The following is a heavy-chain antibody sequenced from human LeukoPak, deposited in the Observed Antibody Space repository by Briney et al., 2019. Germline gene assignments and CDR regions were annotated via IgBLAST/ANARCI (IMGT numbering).Heavy chain of an antibody. V-gene: IGHV1-18*01. CDR2: ISAYNGNT. D-gene: IGHD7-27*01. J-gene: IGHJ4*02. CDR3: ARDGDGTFDY. Sequence: VSVEVSCKASGYTFTSYGISWVRQAPGQGLEWMGWISAYNGNTNYAHKLQGRVTMTTDTSTSTAYMDMRSLRSDDTAVYYCARDGDGTFDYWGQGTLVTVSS. CDR1: GYTFTSYG.